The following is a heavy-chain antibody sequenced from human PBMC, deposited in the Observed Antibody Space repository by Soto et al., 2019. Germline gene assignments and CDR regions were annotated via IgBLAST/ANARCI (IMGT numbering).Heavy chain of an antibody. CDR1: GFTFSSYG. V-gene: IGHV3-33*01. CDR3: ARGGDYYYGMDV. Sequence: QVQLVESGGGVVQPGRSLRLSCAASGFTFSSYGMHWVRQAPGKGLEWVAVIWYDGSNKYYADSVKGRFTISRDNSKNTLYRHRTRLRAEDPAVYYCARGGDYYYGMDVWGQGTTVTVSS. CDR2: IWYDGSNK. J-gene: IGHJ6*02.